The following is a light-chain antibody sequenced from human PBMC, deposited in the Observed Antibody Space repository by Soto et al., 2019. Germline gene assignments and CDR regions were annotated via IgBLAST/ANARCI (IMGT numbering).Light chain of an antibody. CDR1: QSVSSN. CDR3: QQYDSWPPLFT. V-gene: IGKV3-15*01. Sequence: EIIMTQSPATLSLSPGARATLSCRASQSVSSNLAWYRQRPGQAPRLLIYCTSTRATGIPDRFSGSGSGTEFTLTISSLQSEDFAVYYCQQYDSWPPLFTFGPGTKVDL. CDR2: CTS. J-gene: IGKJ3*01.